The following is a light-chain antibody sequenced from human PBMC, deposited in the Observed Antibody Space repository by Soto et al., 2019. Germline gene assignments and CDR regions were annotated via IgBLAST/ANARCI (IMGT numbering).Light chain of an antibody. CDR2: EVS. CDR3: SSYTTSSTVV. CDR1: SSDIGSYNY. V-gene: IGLV2-14*01. Sequence: QSALTQAASVSGSPGQSITISCTETSSDIGSYNYVSWFQQYPGKAPKLIISEVSNRPSGVSTRFSGSKSGITASLTISGLQAEDEADYYCSSYTTSSTVVFGGGTQLTVL. J-gene: IGLJ7*01.